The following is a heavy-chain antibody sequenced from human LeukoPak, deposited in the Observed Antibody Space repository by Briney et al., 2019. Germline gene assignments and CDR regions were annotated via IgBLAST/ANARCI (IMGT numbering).Heavy chain of an antibody. CDR3: ARGSSGGSGHDY. V-gene: IGHV4-4*07. Sequence: NPSETLSLTCTVSGGSIISYYWSWIGQPAREGLEWIGRIYTSGTTTYNPFLRSRVTMSVDTSKNQFSLNLSSVTAADTAVYYCARGSSGGSGHDYRGQGTLGTVSS. CDR2: IYTSGTT. J-gene: IGHJ4*02. D-gene: IGHD3-16*01. CDR1: GGSIISYY.